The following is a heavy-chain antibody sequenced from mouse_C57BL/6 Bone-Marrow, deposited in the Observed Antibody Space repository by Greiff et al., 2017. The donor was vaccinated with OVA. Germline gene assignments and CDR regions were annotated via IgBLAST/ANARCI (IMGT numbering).Heavy chain of an antibody. CDR2: INPNNGGT. V-gene: IGHV1-26*01. CDR1: GYTFTDYY. J-gene: IGHJ1*03. Sequence: EVKLVESGPELVKPGASVKISCKASGYTFTDYYMNWVKQSHGKSLEWIGDINPNNGGTSYNQKFKGKATLTVDKSSSTAYMELRSLTSEVSAVYYWARSNYYGSSYPLRYVDVWGTGTTVTVSS. D-gene: IGHD1-1*01. CDR3: ARSNYYGSSYPLRYVDV.